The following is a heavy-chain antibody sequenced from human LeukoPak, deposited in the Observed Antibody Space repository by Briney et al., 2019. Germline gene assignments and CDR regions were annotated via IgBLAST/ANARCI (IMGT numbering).Heavy chain of an antibody. J-gene: IGHJ4*02. CDR2: IKQDGSEK. CDR1: GFTFSSYW. Sequence: GGSLRLSCAGSGFTFSSYWMSWVRQAPGKGLEWVANIKQDGSEKYYVDSVKGRFTISRDNAKNSVYLQMNSLRAEDTAVYYCVRDPDALDYWGQGTLVTVSS. CDR3: VRDPDALDY. V-gene: IGHV3-7*01.